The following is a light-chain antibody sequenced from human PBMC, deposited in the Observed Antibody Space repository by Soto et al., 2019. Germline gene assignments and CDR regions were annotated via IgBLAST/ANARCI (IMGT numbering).Light chain of an antibody. CDR2: ASS. V-gene: IGKV3-20*01. CDR3: QQFGISPRT. Sequence: EIVLTQSPGTLSLSPGERATLSCRTSQSLPNNYLAWYQQKPGQAPRLLIYASSNRATGIPDRFSGSESGTDFTLTISRLEPEDFAVYYCQQFGISPRTFGQGTKLEI. J-gene: IGKJ2*01. CDR1: QSLPNNY.